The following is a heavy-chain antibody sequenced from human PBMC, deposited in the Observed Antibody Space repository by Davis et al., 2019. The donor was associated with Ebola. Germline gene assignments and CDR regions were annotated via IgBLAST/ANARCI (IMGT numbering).Heavy chain of an antibody. CDR1: GGSISSYY. J-gene: IGHJ5*02. V-gene: IGHV4-59*08. Sequence: PSETLSLTCTVSGGSISSYYWSWIRQPPGKGLEWIGYIYYSGSTNYNPSLKSRVTISVDTSKNQFSLKLSSVTAADTAVYYCARHFGIAAAGTGWFDPWGQGTLVTVSS. CDR3: ARHFGIAAAGTGWFDP. D-gene: IGHD6-13*01. CDR2: IYYSGST.